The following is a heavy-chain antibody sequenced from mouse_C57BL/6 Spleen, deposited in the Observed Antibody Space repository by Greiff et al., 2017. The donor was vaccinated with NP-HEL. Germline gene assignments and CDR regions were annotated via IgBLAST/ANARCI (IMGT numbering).Heavy chain of an antibody. Sequence: VQLQQSGPGLVQPSQSLSIPCTASGFSLTSYGVHWVRQSPGKGLEWLGVIWSGGSTDYNAAFISRLSISKDNSKSHVFFKMNSLQADDTAIYYYATSYGNWYFDVWGTGTTVTVSS. J-gene: IGHJ1*03. D-gene: IGHD1-1*01. CDR2: IWSGGST. CDR3: ATSYGNWYFDV. V-gene: IGHV2-2*01. CDR1: GFSLTSYG.